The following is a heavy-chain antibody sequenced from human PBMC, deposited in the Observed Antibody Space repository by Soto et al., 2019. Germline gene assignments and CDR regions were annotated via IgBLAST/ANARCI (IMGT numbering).Heavy chain of an antibody. V-gene: IGHV4-39*01. D-gene: IGHD6-13*01. CDR1: GASISSSTYS. J-gene: IGHJ4*02. CDR2: IYYSGST. Sequence: QVQLQESGPGLVKPSETLSLTCTVSGASISSSTYSWGWIRQPPGKGLEWIGTIYYSGSTYYNPSLKSRVTISVDTSKNQFSLELNSVTAADTAVYYCARHRLMTGIAPRFTDYWGQGTLVTVSS. CDR3: ARHRLMTGIAPRFTDY.